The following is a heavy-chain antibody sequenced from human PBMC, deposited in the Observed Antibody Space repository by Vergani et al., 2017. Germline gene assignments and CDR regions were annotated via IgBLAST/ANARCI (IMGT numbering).Heavy chain of an antibody. V-gene: IGHV4-59*01. CDR2: MYHSGST. J-gene: IGHJ5*02. CDR1: GGSMSGYS. D-gene: IGHD3-10*01. CDR3: GRVADFYGLGSRLLDL. Sequence: QVKLQESGPGLVKPSETLSLTCSVSGGSMSGYSWRCIRPPPGKELDWIGYMYHSGSTNSNPSLETPVTISEDTSKNQFSLKLNSVTAADTAVYYCGRVADFYGLGSRLLDLWGQGILVTVSS.